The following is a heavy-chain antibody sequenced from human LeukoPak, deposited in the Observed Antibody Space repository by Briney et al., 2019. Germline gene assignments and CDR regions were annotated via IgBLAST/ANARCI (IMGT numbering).Heavy chain of an antibody. CDR2: IYPGDSDA. V-gene: IGHV5-51*01. D-gene: IGHD6-6*01. J-gene: IGHJ4*02. Sequence: GESLEISLKGSGYRLTNYWLGWVRQVPGKGLEWMGIIYPGDSDARYSPSFQGQVTISADKSISTAYLQWSSLKASDTAMYYCARLRFDSSYYFDYWGQGTLVAVSS. CDR3: ARLRFDSSYYFDY. CDR1: GYRLTNYW.